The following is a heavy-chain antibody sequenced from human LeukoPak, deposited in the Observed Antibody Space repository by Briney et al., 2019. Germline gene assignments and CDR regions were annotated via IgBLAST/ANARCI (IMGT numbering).Heavy chain of an antibody. CDR1: GDSIYNNY. CDR2: FYSRGTGTT. Sequence: SGTLSLTCTVSGDSIYNNYWGWIRQSTGKGLEWIAYFYSRGTGTTDYNPSLESRVTVSVDTFSQFSLKLSSVTAADTAVYYCARRSGGSSSCSWGQGILVTVSS. CDR3: ARRSGGSSSCS. D-gene: IGHD6-13*01. V-gene: IGHV4-59*12. J-gene: IGHJ4*02.